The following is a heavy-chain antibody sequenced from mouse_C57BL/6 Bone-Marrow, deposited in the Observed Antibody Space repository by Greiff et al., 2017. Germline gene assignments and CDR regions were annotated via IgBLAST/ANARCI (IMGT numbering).Heavy chain of an antibody. V-gene: IGHV1-64*01. CDR3: ARFPFYRDY. CDR1: GYTFTSYW. Sequence: QVQLKQPGAELVKPGASVKLSCKASGYTFTSYWMHWVKQRPGQGLEWIGMIHPNSGSTNYNEKFKSKATLTVDKSSSTAYMKLSSLTSEDSAVYYCARFPFYRDYWGQGTSVTVSS. J-gene: IGHJ4*01. D-gene: IGHD1-1*01. CDR2: IHPNSGST.